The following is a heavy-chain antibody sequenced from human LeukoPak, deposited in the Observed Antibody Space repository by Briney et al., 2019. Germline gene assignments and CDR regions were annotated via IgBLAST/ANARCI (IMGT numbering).Heavy chain of an antibody. CDR3: ATEIDYGDYVHNFDY. Sequence: GRSLRLSCAASGFTFSSYGMHWVRQAPGKGLEWVAVISYDWSIKYYADSLKGRFTISRDNSKNTLSLQMNSLRAEDTAVYYCATEIDYGDYVHNFDYWGQGTLVTVSS. D-gene: IGHD4-17*01. V-gene: IGHV3-30*03. CDR2: ISYDWSIK. CDR1: GFTFSSYG. J-gene: IGHJ4*02.